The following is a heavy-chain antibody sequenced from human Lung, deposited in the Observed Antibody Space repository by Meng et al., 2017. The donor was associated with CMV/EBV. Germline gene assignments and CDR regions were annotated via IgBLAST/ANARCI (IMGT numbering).Heavy chain of an antibody. CDR2: IRSKAYGGTT. CDR1: GSIFSNYW. Sequence: SMNICXAASGSIFSNYWMSWVRQAPEKVLEWVGFIRSKAYGGTTEFAASVKGRFTISRDDSKSMAYLQMNSLKTEDTAVYFCTRNRGTSYFDFWGLGTAVTVSS. CDR3: TRNRGTSYFDF. J-gene: IGHJ4*02. D-gene: IGHD3-16*01. V-gene: IGHV3-49*02.